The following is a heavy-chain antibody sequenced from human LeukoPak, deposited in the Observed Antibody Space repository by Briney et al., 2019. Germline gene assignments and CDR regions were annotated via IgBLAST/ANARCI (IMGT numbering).Heavy chain of an antibody. CDR1: GFTFSSYG. Sequence: PGGSLRLSCAASGFTFSSYGMSWVRQAPGKGLEWVSSIDNSRSYIYYADSVKGRFTISRDNAKNSLSLQMNSLRAEDTAVYYCAKVPSSGWDYYFDYWGQGTLVTVYS. J-gene: IGHJ4*02. CDR3: AKVPSSGWDYYFDY. D-gene: IGHD6-19*01. V-gene: IGHV3-21*01. CDR2: IDNSRSYI.